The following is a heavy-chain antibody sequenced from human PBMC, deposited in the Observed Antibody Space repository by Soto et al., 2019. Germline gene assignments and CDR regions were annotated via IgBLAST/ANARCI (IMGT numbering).Heavy chain of an antibody. CDR3: ARGRGWLHDY. J-gene: IGHJ4*02. Sequence: EVQLVESGGGLVQPGESLRLSCAASGFSLSDYWMNWVRQAPGKGLEWVAIIKQDGSQTYYVDSVKGRFTISRDNAKNSLYLQMNSLRVEDTALYYCARGRGWLHDYWGQGTLVTVS. CDR2: IKQDGSQT. D-gene: IGHD6-19*01. CDR1: GFSLSDYW. V-gene: IGHV3-7*01.